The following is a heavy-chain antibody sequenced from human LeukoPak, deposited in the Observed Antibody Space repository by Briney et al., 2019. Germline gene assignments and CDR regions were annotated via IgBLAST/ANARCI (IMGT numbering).Heavy chain of an antibody. CDR2: YSSSGSCT. CDR3: ARVGFCSGGRCPDAFDI. CDR1: IFTLSSLA. Sequence: GATLRLPCAACIFTLSSLARRWARQAPGRGLGWGRYYSSSGSCTYYADPVKGRFSTSRENAKYSLYLQMNSLGDEHTAVYYCARVGFCSGGRCPDAFDIWGQGTMVTISS. V-gene: IGHV3-21*05. D-gene: IGHD2-15*01. J-gene: IGHJ3*02.